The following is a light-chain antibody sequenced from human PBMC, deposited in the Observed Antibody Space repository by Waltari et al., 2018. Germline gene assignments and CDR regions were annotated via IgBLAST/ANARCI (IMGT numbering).Light chain of an antibody. CDR2: AAS. J-gene: IGKJ2*01. V-gene: IGKV4-1*01. CDR3: QQHFSSIS. Sequence: DLVLTQSPGSLAVSLGATLTINCKSSHSVLPTPEGQNYPAWYQHKSGQPPRLLMYAASVRQSGVPDRFSGSGSRTDFTLTINNLQAEDVAVYYCQQHFSSISFGPGTKL. CDR1: HSVLPTPEGQNY.